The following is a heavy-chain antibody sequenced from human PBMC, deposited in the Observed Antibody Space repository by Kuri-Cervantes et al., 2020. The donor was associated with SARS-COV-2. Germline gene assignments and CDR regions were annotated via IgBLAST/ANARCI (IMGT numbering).Heavy chain of an antibody. CDR3: ATASPMTTVTNNWFDP. J-gene: IGHJ5*02. V-gene: IGHV1-3*02. D-gene: IGHD4-11*01. CDR2: SNAGNGNT. CDR1: GYTFTSYA. Sequence: ASVKVSCKASGYTFTSYAMHWVRQAPGQRLEWMGWSNAGNGNTKYSQEFQGRVTITRDTSASTAYMELSSLRSEDTAVYYCATASPMTTVTNNWFDPWGQGTLVTVSS.